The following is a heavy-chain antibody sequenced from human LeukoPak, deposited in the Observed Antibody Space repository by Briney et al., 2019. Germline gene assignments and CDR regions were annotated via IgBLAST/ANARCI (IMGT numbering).Heavy chain of an antibody. Sequence: SETLSLTCTVSGGSISSSSYYWGWIRQPPGKGLEWIGSIYYSGSTNNNPSLKSRVTISVDTSKNQFSLKLSSVTAADTAVYYCARDTGSGYFDYWGQGILVTVSS. CDR2: IYYSGST. V-gene: IGHV4-39*07. CDR3: ARDTGSGYFDY. D-gene: IGHD6-25*01. CDR1: GGSISSSSYY. J-gene: IGHJ4*02.